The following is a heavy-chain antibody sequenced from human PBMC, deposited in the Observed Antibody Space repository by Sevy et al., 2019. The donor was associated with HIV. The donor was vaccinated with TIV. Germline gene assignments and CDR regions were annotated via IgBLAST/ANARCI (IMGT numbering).Heavy chain of an antibody. CDR2: FDPEDGET. CDR3: AITKDYYDNSGSPFDY. Sequence: ASVKVSCKASGGTFSKYAITWVRQAPGKGLEWMGTFDPEDGETIYAQKFQGRVTMTEDTSIDTAYMELSSLRSEDTAVFYCAITKDYYDNSGSPFDYWGQGTLVTVSS. D-gene: IGHD3-22*01. V-gene: IGHV1-24*01. J-gene: IGHJ4*02. CDR1: GGTFSKYA.